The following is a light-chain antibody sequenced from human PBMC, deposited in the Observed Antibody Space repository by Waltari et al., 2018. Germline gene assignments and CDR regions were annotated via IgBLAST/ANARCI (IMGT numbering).Light chain of an antibody. CDR1: QCVSGS. CDR2: DGS. CDR3: QHRNHWPPLFT. V-gene: IGKV3-11*01. J-gene: IGKJ3*01. Sequence: VLTQSPATLSLSPGHRATLSCRPSQCVSGSVAWSQQKPGQAPRLLIYDGSHRATGIPPRFSGSGSGTDCTLTISSLEPEDFAVYYCQHRNHWPPLFTFGPGTKVVF.